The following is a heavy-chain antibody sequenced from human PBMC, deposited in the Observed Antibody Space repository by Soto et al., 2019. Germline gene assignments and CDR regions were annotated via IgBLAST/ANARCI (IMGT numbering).Heavy chain of an antibody. CDR2: ISGHNGET. Sequence: ASVKVSCKASGYTFSYFGISWVRLAPGQGLEWMGWISGHNGETKYAEKFQGRVTMTTDTSTSTAYIEPRSLRIDDTAIYYCVRDRTVTVFGVVIAPFDYWGQGTPVTVSS. D-gene: IGHD3-16*02. CDR1: GYTFSYFG. V-gene: IGHV1-18*01. CDR3: VRDRTVTVFGVVIAPFDY. J-gene: IGHJ4*02.